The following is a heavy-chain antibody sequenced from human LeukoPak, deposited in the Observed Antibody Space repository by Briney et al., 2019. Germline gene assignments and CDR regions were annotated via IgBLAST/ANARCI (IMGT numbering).Heavy chain of an antibody. V-gene: IGHV3-23*01. Sequence: PGGSLRLSCAASGFTFSTFAMTWVRQAPGKGLEWVSAISDSGGSTYYADSVKGRFTISRDNSKNTLYLQMNSLRAEDTAVYYCAKRYCSSSSCYWVAFDIWGQGTMVTVSS. CDR3: AKRYCSSSSCYWVAFDI. CDR2: ISDSGGST. J-gene: IGHJ3*02. D-gene: IGHD2-2*01. CDR1: GFTFSTFA.